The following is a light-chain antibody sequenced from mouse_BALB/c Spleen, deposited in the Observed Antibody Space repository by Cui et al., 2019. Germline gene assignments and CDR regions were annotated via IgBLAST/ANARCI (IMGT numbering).Light chain of an antibody. Sequence: QFVLTQSPAIMTASLGEGITLICSASSSVSYMHWYQQKSGTSPKLLIYSTSNLASGVPSRFSGSGSGTFYSLTISSVEAEDAADYYCHQWSSYPWTFGGGTKLEIK. CDR2: STS. V-gene: IGKV4-80*01. CDR1: SSVSY. CDR3: HQWSSYPWT. J-gene: IGKJ1*01.